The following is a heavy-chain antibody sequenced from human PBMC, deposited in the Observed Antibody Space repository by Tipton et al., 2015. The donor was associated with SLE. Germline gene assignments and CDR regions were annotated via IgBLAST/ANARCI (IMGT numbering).Heavy chain of an antibody. CDR3: ARQYSSSSDYFDY. CDR1: DGSIRSTNYY. D-gene: IGHD6-6*01. V-gene: IGHV4-39*01. J-gene: IGHJ4*02. CDR2: INHSGST. Sequence: TLSLTCTVSDGSIRSTNYYWGWIRQPPGKGLEWIGEINHSGSTNYNPSLKSRVTISVDTSKNQFSLKLTSVTAADTAVYYCARQYSSSSDYFDYWGQGTLVTVSS.